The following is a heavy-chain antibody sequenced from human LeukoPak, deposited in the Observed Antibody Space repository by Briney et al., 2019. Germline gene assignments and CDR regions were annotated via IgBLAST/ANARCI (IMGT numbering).Heavy chain of an antibody. D-gene: IGHD1-26*01. J-gene: IGHJ3*02. CDR1: GFTFSSYG. V-gene: IGHV3-30*03. Sequence: GGSLRLSCAASGFTFSSYGMHWVRQAPGKGLEWVAVISYDGSNKYYADSVKGRFTISRDNSKNTLYLQMNSLRAKDTAVYYCAGEEGAIPDAFDIWGQGTMVTVSS. CDR3: AGEEGAIPDAFDI. CDR2: ISYDGSNK.